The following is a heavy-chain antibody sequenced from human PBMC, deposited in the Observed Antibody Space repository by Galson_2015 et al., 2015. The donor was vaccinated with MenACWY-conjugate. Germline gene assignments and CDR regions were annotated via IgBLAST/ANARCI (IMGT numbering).Heavy chain of an antibody. J-gene: IGHJ5*02. CDR2: ISWNSGTI. CDR3: AKLSTGGGT. V-gene: IGHV3-9*01. Sequence: SLRLSCAASGFTFDDCAMHWVRQAPGKGLEWVSGISWNSGTIGYADSVKGRFTISRDNAKNSLYLQMNSLRAEDTAFYYCAKLSTGGGTWGQGTLVTVSS. CDR1: GFTFDDCA. D-gene: IGHD3-16*01.